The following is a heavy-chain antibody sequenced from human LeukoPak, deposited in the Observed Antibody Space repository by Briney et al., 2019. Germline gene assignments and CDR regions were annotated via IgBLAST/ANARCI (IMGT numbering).Heavy chain of an antibody. V-gene: IGHV4-39*07. D-gene: IGHD5-24*01. CDR3: ARDASLQTGAFDV. CDR1: GGSISSSNYY. Sequence: PSETLSLTCTVSGGSISSSNYYWGWIRQPPGKGLEWVGSVHYTGGTYYNPSLKSRVTMSVDTSKNQFSLNLTSVTAADTAMYYCARDASLQTGAFDVWGQGTMVTVSS. J-gene: IGHJ3*01. CDR2: VHYTGGT.